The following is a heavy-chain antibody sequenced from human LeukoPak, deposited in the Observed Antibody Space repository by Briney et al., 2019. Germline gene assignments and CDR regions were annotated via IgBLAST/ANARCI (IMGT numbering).Heavy chain of an antibody. CDR2: IYYSGST. J-gene: IGHJ4*02. Sequence: SETLSLTCTVSGGSISSSSYYWGWIRQPPGKGLEWIGSIYYSGSTYYNPSLKSRVTISVDTSKNQFSLKLSSVTAADTAVYYCARTPAAAGTPTHDYWGQGTLVTVSS. CDR1: GGSISSSSYY. CDR3: ARTPAAAGTPTHDY. D-gene: IGHD6-13*01. V-gene: IGHV4-39*01.